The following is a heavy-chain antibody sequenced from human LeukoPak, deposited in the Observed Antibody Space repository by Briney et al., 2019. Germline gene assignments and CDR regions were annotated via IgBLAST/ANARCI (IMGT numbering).Heavy chain of an antibody. CDR3: AKGLSLNYFDY. J-gene: IGHJ4*02. CDR1: LSTFSSYA. V-gene: IGHV3-23*01. Sequence: GGSLRLPCAACLSTFSSYAMSWVRQAPGKGLEWVSAISGSGGSTYYADSVKGRFTISRDNSKNTLYLQMNSLRAEDTAVYYCAKGLSLNYFDYWGQGTLVTVSS. CDR2: ISGSGGST. D-gene: IGHD5/OR15-5a*01.